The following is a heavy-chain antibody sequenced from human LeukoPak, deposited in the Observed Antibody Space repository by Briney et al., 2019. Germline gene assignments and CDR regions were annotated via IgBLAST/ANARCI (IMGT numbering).Heavy chain of an antibody. CDR1: GFTFSGFW. J-gene: IGHJ4*02. CDR2: IKYDGSDK. Sequence: GWSLRLSCAPSGFTFSGFWMSWVRQAPTKGLEWVANIKYDGSDKRYVDSVKGRFTVSRDNANNSLYLQMNSPRAEDTAVYYCVRGGGSFDSWGQGTLVTVSS. CDR3: VRGGGSFDS. V-gene: IGHV3-7*04. D-gene: IGHD3-16*01.